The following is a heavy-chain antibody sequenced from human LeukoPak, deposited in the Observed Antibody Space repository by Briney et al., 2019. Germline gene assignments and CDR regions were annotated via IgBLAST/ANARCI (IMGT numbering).Heavy chain of an antibody. CDR2: INPNSGDT. V-gene: IGHV1-2*02. J-gene: IGHJ6*03. D-gene: IGHD1/OR15-1a*01. Sequence: ASVKVSCKASGYTFTDYYMHWVRQAPGQGLEWMGWINPNSGDTNYAQKFQGRVTMTRDTSISTAYMELSRLRSDDTAVYYCARDREHLRLPLNNMDVWGIGTTVTVSS. CDR1: GYTFTDYY. CDR3: ARDREHLRLPLNNMDV.